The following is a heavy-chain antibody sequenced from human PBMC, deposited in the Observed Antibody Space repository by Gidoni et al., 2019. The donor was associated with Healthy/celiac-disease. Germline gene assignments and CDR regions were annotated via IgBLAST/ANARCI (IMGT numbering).Heavy chain of an antibody. J-gene: IGHJ5*02. CDR3: ARDFFEGGMVRGVILTNKYNWFDP. D-gene: IGHD3-10*01. V-gene: IGHV3-21*01. CDR1: GFTFSSSS. CDR2: ISSSSSYI. Sequence: EVQLVESGGGLVKPGGSLRLSCAASGFTFSSSSMNWVRQAPGKGLEWVSSISSSSSYIYYADSVKGRFTISRDNAKNSLYLQINSLRAEDTAVYYCARDFFEGGMVRGVILTNKYNWFDPWGQGTLVTVSS.